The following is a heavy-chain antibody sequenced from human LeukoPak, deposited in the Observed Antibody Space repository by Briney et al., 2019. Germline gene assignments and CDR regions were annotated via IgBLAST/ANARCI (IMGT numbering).Heavy chain of an antibody. CDR2: FYYSGVT. CDR1: GDSINSYH. V-gene: IGHV4-59*12. Sequence: SETLSLTCTISGDSINSYHWSWLRQPPGSKLEWIGYFYYSGVTNYNPSLKSRVTMSLDTSKKQFSLKLSSVTAADTAVYYCARSDFWSGYYNYWGQGTLVTVSS. J-gene: IGHJ4*02. CDR3: ARSDFWSGYYNY. D-gene: IGHD3-3*01.